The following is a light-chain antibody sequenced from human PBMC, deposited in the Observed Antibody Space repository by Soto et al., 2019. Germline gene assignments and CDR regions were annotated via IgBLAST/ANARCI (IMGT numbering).Light chain of an antibody. V-gene: IGKV3-11*01. CDR2: DAS. CDR3: QQRRNWPRD. CDR1: QSVSSY. J-gene: IGKJ5*01. Sequence: EIVLTQSPATLSLSPGERATLSCRASQSVSSYLAWYQQKPGQAPRLLIYDASNRATGIPARFSGSGSGTDFTLTISSLEPEDFAVYYCQQRRNWPRDFGQGTRLDIK.